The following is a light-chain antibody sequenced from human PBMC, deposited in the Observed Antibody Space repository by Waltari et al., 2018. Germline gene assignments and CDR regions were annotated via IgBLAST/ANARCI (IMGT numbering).Light chain of an antibody. J-gene: IGLJ3*02. V-gene: IGLV1-47*02. CDR2: SNN. Sequence: QSVLTQPPSASGTPGQRVTISCSGSTSNIGANLVYWYQHLPGMAPKLLIYSNNQRPSGGPDRFSDSKSGTSASLAISVLRSEDEADYYCAAWDDRVRGRVFGGGTKLTVL. CDR3: AAWDDRVRGRV. CDR1: TSNIGANL.